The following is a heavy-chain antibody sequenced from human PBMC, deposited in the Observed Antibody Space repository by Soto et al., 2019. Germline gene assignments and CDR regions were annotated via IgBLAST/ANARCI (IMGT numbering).Heavy chain of an antibody. V-gene: IGHV3-73*01. D-gene: IGHD6-13*01. CDR1: GFTFSGAA. CDR3: TRLSSGIAAAANWFDP. Sequence: EVQLVESGGGLVQPGGSLKLSCAASGFTFSGAAMHSVRQASGKGLEWVGRIRSKANSYATAYGASVKGRFTISRDDSKTTAYLQMNSLKTEDTAVYYCTRLSSGIAAAANWFDPWGQGTLVTVSS. CDR2: IRSKANSYAT. J-gene: IGHJ5*02.